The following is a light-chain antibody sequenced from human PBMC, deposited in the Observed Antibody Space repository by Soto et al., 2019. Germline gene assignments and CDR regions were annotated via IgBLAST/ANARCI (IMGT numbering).Light chain of an antibody. CDR2: GAS. Sequence: DIQLTQSPPTLSASVGDRVTITCRASQSIRYYLAWYQQMPGKAPKLLIYGASSFQSGVTSRFSGSGSGTEFTLTISSLQPDDFATYFCQHHNSYSQTFGQGTKVEIK. J-gene: IGKJ1*01. CDR1: QSIRYY. CDR3: QHHNSYSQT. V-gene: IGKV1-5*01.